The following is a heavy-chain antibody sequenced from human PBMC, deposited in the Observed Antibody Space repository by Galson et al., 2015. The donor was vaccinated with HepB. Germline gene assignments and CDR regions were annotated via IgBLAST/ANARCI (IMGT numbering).Heavy chain of an antibody. CDR1: GFTFSSYA. V-gene: IGHV3-30-3*01. CDR2: ISYDGSTK. CDR3: AKGHRYLVSIAAFDY. J-gene: IGHJ4*02. Sequence: SLRLSCAASGFTFSSYAMHWVRQAPGKGLEWVAVISYDGSTKYYADSVKGRFTISRDNSKNTLYLQMNSLRAEDTAVYYCAKGHRYLVSIAAFDYWGQGTLVTVSS. D-gene: IGHD6-6*01.